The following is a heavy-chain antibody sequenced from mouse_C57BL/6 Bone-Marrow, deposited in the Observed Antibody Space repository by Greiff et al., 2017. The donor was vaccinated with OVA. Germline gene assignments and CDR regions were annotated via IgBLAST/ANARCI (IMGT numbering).Heavy chain of an antibody. Sequence: EVQLQQSGPVLVKPGASVKMSCKASGYTFTDYYMNWVKQSHGKSLEWIGVINPYNGGTSYNQKFKGKATLTVDKSSSTAYMELNSLTSEDSAVYYCASPNTSYYYGSSYLFDYWGQGTTLTVSS. D-gene: IGHD1-1*01. CDR3: ASPNTSYYYGSSYLFDY. J-gene: IGHJ2*01. CDR1: GYTFTDYY. CDR2: INPYNGGT. V-gene: IGHV1-19*01.